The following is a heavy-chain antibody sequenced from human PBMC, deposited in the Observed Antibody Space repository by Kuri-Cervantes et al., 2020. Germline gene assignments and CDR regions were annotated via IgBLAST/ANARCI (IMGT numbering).Heavy chain of an antibody. Sequence: LSLTCAASGFTFSSYAMHWVRQAPGKGLEWVAVISYDGSNKYYADSVKGRFTISRDNSKNTLYLQMNSLRAEDTAVYYCARDRDSSGYYSPNFDYWGQGTLVTVSS. V-gene: IGHV3-30-3*01. CDR3: ARDRDSSGYYSPNFDY. CDR2: ISYDGSNK. CDR1: GFTFSSYA. J-gene: IGHJ4*02. D-gene: IGHD3-22*01.